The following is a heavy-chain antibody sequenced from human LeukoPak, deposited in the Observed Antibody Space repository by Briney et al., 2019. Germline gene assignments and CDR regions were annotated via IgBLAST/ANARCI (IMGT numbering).Heavy chain of an antibody. CDR2: IYYSGST. V-gene: IGHV4-61*08. CDR3: AKSQNPYYFDY. D-gene: IGHD1-14*01. J-gene: IGHJ4*02. CDR1: GGSISSGGYY. Sequence: SETLSLTRTVSGGSISSGGYYWSWIRQHPGKGLEWIGYIYYSGSTNYNPSLKSRVTISVDTSKNQFSLKLSSVTAADTAVYYCAKSQNPYYFDYWGQGTLVTVSS.